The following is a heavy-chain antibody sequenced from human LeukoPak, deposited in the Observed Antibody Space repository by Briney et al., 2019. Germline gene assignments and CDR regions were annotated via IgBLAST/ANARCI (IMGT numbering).Heavy chain of an antibody. V-gene: IGHV5-51*01. D-gene: IGHD6-6*01. CDR3: ARQSIAGRPPDY. CDR1: GYSFSNYW. CDR2: IYPGDSDT. Sequence: GESLKISCQGSGYSFSNYWIAWVRQMPGKGLEWMGIIYPGDSDTRYSPSFQGQVTISADKSISTAYLQWSSLEASDTAMYYCARQSIAGRPPDYWGQGTLVTVSS. J-gene: IGHJ4*02.